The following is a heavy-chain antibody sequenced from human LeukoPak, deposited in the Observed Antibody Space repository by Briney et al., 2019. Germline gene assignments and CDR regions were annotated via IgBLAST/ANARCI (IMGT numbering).Heavy chain of an antibody. CDR3: ARDLLQQWLVFAGPLDP. V-gene: IGHV4-4*07. CDR2: IYPSGST. J-gene: IGHJ5*02. Sequence: SETLSLTCTVSGGSISSYYWSWIRQPAGKGREWVGRIYPSGSTNYYPSLKRRVTTSVDTSQNQYSLKLSSVTAVDTAVYYWARDLLQQWLVFAGPLDPWGQGTLVTVSS. CDR1: GGSISSYY. D-gene: IGHD6-19*01.